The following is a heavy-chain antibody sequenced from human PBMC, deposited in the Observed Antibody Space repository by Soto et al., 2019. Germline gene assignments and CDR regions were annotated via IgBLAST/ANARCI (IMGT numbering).Heavy chain of an antibody. D-gene: IGHD3-22*01. J-gene: IGHJ6*02. CDR3: ARTLYSTMIVGGDYYYYGMDV. CDR2: IDPSDSYT. Sequence: EVQLVQSGAEVKKPGESLRISCKGSGYSFTSYWISWVRQMPGKGLEWMGRIDPSDSYTNYSPSFQGHVTISADKSISTAYLQWSSLKASDTAMYYCARTLYSTMIVGGDYYYYGMDVWGQGTTVTVSS. V-gene: IGHV5-10-1*03. CDR1: GYSFTSYW.